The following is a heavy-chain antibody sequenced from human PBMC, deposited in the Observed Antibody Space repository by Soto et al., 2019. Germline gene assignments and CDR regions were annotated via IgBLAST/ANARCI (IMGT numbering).Heavy chain of an antibody. J-gene: IGHJ5*02. Sequence: QVQLVESGGGVVQPGRSLRLSCEASGFTFSSYGMHWVRQAPGKGLEWVAVISYDGSNKYYADSVKGRFTISRDNSKNTLYLQMNSLRAEDTAVYYCAKVGSSGWYLWWFDPWGQGTLVNVSS. D-gene: IGHD6-19*01. CDR2: ISYDGSNK. CDR3: AKVGSSGWYLWWFDP. CDR1: GFTFSSYG. V-gene: IGHV3-30*18.